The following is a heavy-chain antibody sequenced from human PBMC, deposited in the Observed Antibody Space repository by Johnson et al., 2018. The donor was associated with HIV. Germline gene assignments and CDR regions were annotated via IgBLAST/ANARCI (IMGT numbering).Heavy chain of an antibody. V-gene: IGHV3-30*04. J-gene: IGHJ3*02. CDR2: ISFDGRFK. D-gene: IGHD4-23*01. CDR3: ARPSEPNYGGKSGMWWNAFDI. CDR1: GFTFSSYA. Sequence: QVQLVESGGGVAQPGRSLRLSCVASGFTFSSYALHWVRQAPGKGLEWVAVISFDGRFKYYADSVKGRFTISRDNSKNTLYLHINSLRPEDTALYSCARPSEPNYGGKSGMWWNAFDIWGQGTMVTVSS.